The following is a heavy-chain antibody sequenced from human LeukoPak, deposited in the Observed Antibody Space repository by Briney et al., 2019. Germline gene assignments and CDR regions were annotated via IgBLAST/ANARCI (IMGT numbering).Heavy chain of an antibody. V-gene: IGHV4-59*01. D-gene: IGHD3-10*01. CDR1: GGSFSGYY. Sequence: SETLSLTCAVYGGSFSGYYWSWIRQPPGKGLEWIGYIYYSGSTNYNPSLKSRVTISVDTSKNQLSLKLRSVTAADTAVYYCARARLRFGELSFDPWGQGTLVTISS. J-gene: IGHJ5*02. CDR3: ARARLRFGELSFDP. CDR2: IYYSGST.